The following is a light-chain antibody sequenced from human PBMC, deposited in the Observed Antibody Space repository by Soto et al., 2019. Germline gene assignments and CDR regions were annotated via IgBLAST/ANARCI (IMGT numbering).Light chain of an antibody. CDR2: GAS. CDR3: QQYCSSPRIT. J-gene: IGKJ5*01. V-gene: IGKV3-20*01. Sequence: SQSALSVSRGRRDTLSCGAIQSVSSSYLAWYQQKPGQAPRLLIYGASSRATGIPDRFSGSGSGTGFTLTIAVLESEDFAVYYCQQYCSSPRITFGQGTRLEI. CDR1: QSVSSSY.